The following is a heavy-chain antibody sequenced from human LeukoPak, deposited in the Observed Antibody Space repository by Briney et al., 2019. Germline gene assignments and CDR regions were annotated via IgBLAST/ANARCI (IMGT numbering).Heavy chain of an antibody. V-gene: IGHV4-34*01. Sequence: SETLSLTCAGFGGSFSGYYWSWIRQPPGKGLEWIGEINHSGDTNYNPSLKSRVTISVDTSKKQFSLKLRSVTAADTAVFYCARVAVGSGHPHPIDYWGQGTLVTVSS. CDR3: ARVAVGSGHPHPIDY. CDR1: GGSFSGYY. J-gene: IGHJ4*02. D-gene: IGHD2-15*01. CDR2: INHSGDT.